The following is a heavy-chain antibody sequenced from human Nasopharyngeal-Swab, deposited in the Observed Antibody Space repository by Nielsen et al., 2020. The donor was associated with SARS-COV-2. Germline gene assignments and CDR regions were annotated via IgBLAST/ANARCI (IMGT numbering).Heavy chain of an antibody. D-gene: IGHD2-2*01. Sequence: WVRQAPGQGLEWMGRMNPNSGNTGYAQKFQGRVTMTRNTSISTAYMELSSLRSEDTAVYYCARAVEFCSSTSCYSSAFDIWGQGTMVTVSS. V-gene: IGHV1-8*01. CDR2: MNPNSGNT. J-gene: IGHJ3*02. CDR3: ARAVEFCSSTSCYSSAFDI.